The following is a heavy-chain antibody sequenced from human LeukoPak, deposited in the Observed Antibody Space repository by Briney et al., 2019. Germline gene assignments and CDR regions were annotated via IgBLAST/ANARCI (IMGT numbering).Heavy chain of an antibody. CDR2: TYYRSKWYN. CDR3: ASTMSSSSWPFDAFDI. J-gene: IGHJ3*02. Sequence: SQTLSLTCAISGDSVSSNSAAWNWIRQSPSRGLEWLGRTYYRSKWYNDYAVSVKSRITINPDTSKNQFSLQLNSVTPEDTAVYYCASTMSSSSWPFDAFDIWGQGTMVTVSS. V-gene: IGHV6-1*01. D-gene: IGHD6-13*01. CDR1: GDSVSSNSAA.